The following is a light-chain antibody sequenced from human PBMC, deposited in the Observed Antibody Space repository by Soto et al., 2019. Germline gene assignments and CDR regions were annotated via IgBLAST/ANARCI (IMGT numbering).Light chain of an antibody. V-gene: IGLV1-44*01. CDR1: SSNIGSNT. CDR3: AACDDSLNGYV. CDR2: SNN. J-gene: IGLJ1*01. Sequence: QLVLTQPPSASGTPGQRVTISCSGSSSNIGSNTVNWYQQLPGTAPKLLIYSNNQRPSGIPDRFSGSKSGTSASLAISGLQSEDEADYYCAACDDSLNGYVFGTGTKLTVL.